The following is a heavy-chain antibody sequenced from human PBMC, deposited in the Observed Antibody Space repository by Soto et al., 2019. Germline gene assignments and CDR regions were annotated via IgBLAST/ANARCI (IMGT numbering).Heavy chain of an antibody. CDR2: IYSSGST. Sequence: SETLSLTCTVSGGSISSGGYYWSWIRQHPGKGLEWIGYIYSSGSTYYNPSLRGRVTKSADTSKNQFSLKLTSVTAADTAVYYCARGGGYDYWGQGDLVTVSS. J-gene: IGHJ4*02. CDR3: ARGGGYDY. D-gene: IGHD3-22*01. V-gene: IGHV4-30-4*08. CDR1: GGSISSGGYY.